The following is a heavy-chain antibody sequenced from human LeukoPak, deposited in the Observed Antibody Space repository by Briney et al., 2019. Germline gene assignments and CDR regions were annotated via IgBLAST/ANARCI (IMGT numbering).Heavy chain of an antibody. CDR1: GGNFSTYA. Sequence: AASVKVSCKASGGNFSTYAIIWVRQAPGHGLEWLGRIIPIFGTANYAQNFQGRVTMTADESRNTANLELSSLTSEDTAVYYCAREVPDANGAFDVWGQGTMVTVSS. CDR3: AREVPDANGAFDV. V-gene: IGHV1-69*13. D-gene: IGHD2-2*01. J-gene: IGHJ3*01. CDR2: IIPIFGTA.